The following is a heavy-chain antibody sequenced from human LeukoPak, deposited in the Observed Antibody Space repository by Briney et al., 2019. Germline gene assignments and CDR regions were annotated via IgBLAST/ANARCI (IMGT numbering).Heavy chain of an antibody. D-gene: IGHD2/OR15-2a*01. CDR3: ASSLNIIPDY. V-gene: IGHV4-39*01. J-gene: IGHJ4*02. Sequence: SETLSLTCTVSGGSISSSSYYWGWLRQPPGKGLEWIGSIYYSGSTYYNPSLKSRVTISVDTSKNQFSLKLSSVTAADTAVYYCASSLNIIPDYWGQGTLVTVSS. CDR2: IYYSGST. CDR1: GGSISSSSYY.